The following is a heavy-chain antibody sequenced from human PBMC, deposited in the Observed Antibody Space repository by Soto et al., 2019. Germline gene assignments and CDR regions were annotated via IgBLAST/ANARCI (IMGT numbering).Heavy chain of an antibody. CDR1: GFIFRSYG. V-gene: IGHV3-30*03. CDR2: MSYDGTNK. D-gene: IGHD1-26*01. CDR3: ARDSSAGPGATPRNHYYYAMDV. J-gene: IGHJ6*02. Sequence: QEQLVESGGGVVQPGRSLRLSCAASGFIFRSYGMHWVRQAPGKGLEWVAVMSYDGTNKYHADSVKGRFTISRDNSKNTVFLQLHSLILADTALYYCARDSSAGPGATPRNHYYYAMDVWGQGTTVTVPS.